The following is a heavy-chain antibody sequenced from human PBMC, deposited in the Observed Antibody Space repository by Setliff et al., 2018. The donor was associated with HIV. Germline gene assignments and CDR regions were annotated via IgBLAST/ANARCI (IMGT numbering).Heavy chain of an antibody. CDR1: GGPFSSTS. CDR2: IYYSGNT. D-gene: IGHD3-16*01. CDR3: ARDLHQPGYFYYVDV. Sequence: PSETLSLTCTVSGGPFSSTSWSWIRQFPGQGLEWIGYIYYSGNTNYNPSLKSRVTISIDRSKNSFFLKLNSVTAADTAIYYCARDLHQPGYFYYVDVWGKGTAVTVSS. V-gene: IGHV4-59*01. J-gene: IGHJ6*04.